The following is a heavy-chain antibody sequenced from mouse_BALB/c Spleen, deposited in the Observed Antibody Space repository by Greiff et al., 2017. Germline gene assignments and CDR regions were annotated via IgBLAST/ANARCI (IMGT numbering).Heavy chain of an antibody. D-gene: IGHD1-1*01. CDR1: GFTFSSYA. CDR3: ARGFYGSSYGYFDY. V-gene: IGHV5-6-5*01. Sequence: EVKLMESGGGLVKPGGSLKLSCAASGFTFSSYAMSWVRQTPEKRLEWVASISSGGSTYYPDSVKGRFTISRDNARNILYLQMSSLRSADTAMYYCARGFYGSSYGYFDYWGQGTTLTVSS. CDR2: ISSGGST. J-gene: IGHJ2*01.